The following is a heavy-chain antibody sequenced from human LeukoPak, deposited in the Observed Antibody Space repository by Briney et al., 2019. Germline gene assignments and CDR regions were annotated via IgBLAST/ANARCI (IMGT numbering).Heavy chain of an antibody. Sequence: GGSLRLSCAASGFAFSSYAMSWVRQAPGKGLEWVSAISGGGSGTFYADSVKGRFTISRDNSKNTLYVQMNSLRAEDTAVYYCAKGHLMLYASYFDYWGQGTLVTVSS. CDR3: AKGHLMLYASYFDY. D-gene: IGHD2-8*01. J-gene: IGHJ4*02. CDR1: GFAFSSYA. CDR2: ISGGGSGT. V-gene: IGHV3-23*01.